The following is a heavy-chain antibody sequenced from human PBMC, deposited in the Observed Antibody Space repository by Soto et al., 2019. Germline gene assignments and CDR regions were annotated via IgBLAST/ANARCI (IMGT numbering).Heavy chain of an antibody. CDR3: ARENILGLFDY. Sequence: SEALSLTCAGYGGSLSGCYWTWIRQPPGTGLEWIGEINHSGSTNYNPSLKSRVTISVDTSKNQFSLKLTSVTAADTAVYYCARENILGLFDYWGQGRLVT. CDR2: INHSGST. J-gene: IGHJ4*02. D-gene: IGHD2-15*01. V-gene: IGHV4-34*01. CDR1: GGSLSGCY.